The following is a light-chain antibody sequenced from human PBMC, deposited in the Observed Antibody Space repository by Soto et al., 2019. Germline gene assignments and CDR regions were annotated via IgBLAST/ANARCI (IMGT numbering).Light chain of an antibody. Sequence: QAVVTQEPSLTVSLGGTVTLTCGSSTGAVTSGHYPYWFQQKPGQAPRTLIFDTDRKHSSTPARFSGSLLGGKSALTLSGAQPEDEAEYYCLLSYNGPRVFGGGTKLTVL. V-gene: IGLV7-46*01. J-gene: IGLJ3*02. CDR1: TGAVTSGHY. CDR2: DTD. CDR3: LLSYNGPRV.